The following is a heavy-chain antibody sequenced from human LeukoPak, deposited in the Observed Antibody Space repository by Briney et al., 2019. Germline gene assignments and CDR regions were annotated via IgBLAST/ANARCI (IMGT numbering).Heavy chain of an antibody. J-gene: IGHJ6*03. V-gene: IGHV3-21*01. D-gene: IGHD6-13*01. CDR3: AKDQNTGYSSSWGHYMDV. CDR2: ISSSSSYI. CDR1: GFTFSSYS. Sequence: GGSLRLSCAASGFTFSSYSMNWVRQAPGKGLEWVSSISSSSSYIYYADSVKGRFTISRDNAKNSLYLQMNSLRAEDTAVYYCAKDQNTGYSSSWGHYMDVWGKGTTVTVSS.